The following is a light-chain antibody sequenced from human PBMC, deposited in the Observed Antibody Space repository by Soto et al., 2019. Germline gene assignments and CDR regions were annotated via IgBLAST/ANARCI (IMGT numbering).Light chain of an antibody. J-gene: IGKJ4*01. CDR2: GAS. CDR1: QSLSSTY. CDR3: QQYGNSPPT. V-gene: IGKV3-20*01. Sequence: EIVLTQSPGTLSLSPGERATLSCRASQSLSSTYLAWYQQKPGQAPRPLIYGASSRATGIPDRFIGSGSATDFTLTISRLEPEDFAVYHCQQYGNSPPTFGGGTKVEI.